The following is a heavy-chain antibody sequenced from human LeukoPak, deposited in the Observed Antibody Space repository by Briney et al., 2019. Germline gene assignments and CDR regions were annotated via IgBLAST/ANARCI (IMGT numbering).Heavy chain of an antibody. CDR1: GGSISSGGYS. V-gene: IGHV4-30-2*01. D-gene: IGHD3-16*01. CDR2: IYHSGST. CDR3: ARRRGGFLDAFDI. Sequence: SETLSLTCAVSGGSISSGGYSWSWIRQPPGKGLEWIGYIYHSGSTYYNPSLKSRVTISVDRSKNQFSLKLSSVTAADTAMYYCARRRGGFLDAFDIWGQGTMVTVSS. J-gene: IGHJ3*02.